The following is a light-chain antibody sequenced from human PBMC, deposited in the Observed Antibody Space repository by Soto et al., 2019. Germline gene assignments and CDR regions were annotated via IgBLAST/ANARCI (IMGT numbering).Light chain of an antibody. CDR2: GNS. CDR3: QSYDSSLSVV. V-gene: IGLV1-40*01. J-gene: IGLJ2*01. Sequence: QSVLTQPPSVSGAPGQRVTISCTGSSSNIGAGYDVHWYQQLPGTAPHLLIYGNSNRPSGVPDRFSAYKSGTSASLAITGLQAEDEADYYCQSYDSSLSVVFGGGTKLTVL. CDR1: SSNIGAGYD.